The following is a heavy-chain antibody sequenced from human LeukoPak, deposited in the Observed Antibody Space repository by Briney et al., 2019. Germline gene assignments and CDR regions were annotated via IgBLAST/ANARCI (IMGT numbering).Heavy chain of an antibody. CDR2: ISSSGSTT. CDR3: ARGYCSGGSCYFDY. J-gene: IGHJ4*02. D-gene: IGHD2-15*01. V-gene: IGHV3-48*03. Sequence: PGGSLRLSCAASGFTFSNYEMNWVRQAPGKGLKWVSYISSSGSTTYYADSVKGRFTISRDNAKNSLYLQMNSLRAEDTAVYYCARGYCSGGSCYFDYWGQGTLVTVSS. CDR1: GFTFSNYE.